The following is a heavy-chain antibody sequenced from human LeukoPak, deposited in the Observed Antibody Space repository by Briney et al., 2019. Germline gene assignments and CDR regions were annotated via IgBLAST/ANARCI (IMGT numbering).Heavy chain of an antibody. CDR3: AKGYSYDMTYYFDY. D-gene: IGHD5-18*01. CDR1: GFTFDDYA. J-gene: IGHJ4*02. V-gene: IGHV3-9*03. Sequence: PGRSLRLSCAASGFTFDDYAMHWVRQAPGKGLEWVSGISWSSGNIGYADSVKGRFAISRDSAKNSLYLQMNSLRAEDMALYYCAKGYSYDMTYYFDYWGQGTLVTVSS. CDR2: ISWSSGNI.